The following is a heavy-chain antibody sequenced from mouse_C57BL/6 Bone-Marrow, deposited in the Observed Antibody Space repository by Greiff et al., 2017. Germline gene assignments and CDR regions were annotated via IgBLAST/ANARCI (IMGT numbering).Heavy chain of an antibody. CDR3: ARSRSYYDGSSPLYC. CDR1: GYAFSSSW. Sequence: VQLQQSGPELVKPGASVKISCKASGYAFSSSWMNWVKQRPGKGLEWIGRIYPGDGDTNYNGKFKGKDTLTADTSSSTAYMQLSSLTSEDSAVDYCARSRSYYDGSSPLYCWGQGTTLTVSS. V-gene: IGHV1-82*01. J-gene: IGHJ2*01. CDR2: IYPGDGDT. D-gene: IGHD1-1*01.